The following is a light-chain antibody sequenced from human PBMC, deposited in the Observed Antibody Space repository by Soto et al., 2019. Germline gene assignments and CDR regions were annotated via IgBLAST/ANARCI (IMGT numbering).Light chain of an antibody. Sequence: QSALTQPASVSGSPGQSITISCTGTSSDVGGYNYVSWYQQHPGKAPKLMIYEVSNRPSGVSNRFSGSKSGNTASLTISGHQAEDEADYYGSSYTSSSTLVFGGGTKVTVL. CDR1: SSDVGGYNY. CDR3: SSYTSSSTLV. V-gene: IGLV2-14*01. CDR2: EVS. J-gene: IGLJ3*02.